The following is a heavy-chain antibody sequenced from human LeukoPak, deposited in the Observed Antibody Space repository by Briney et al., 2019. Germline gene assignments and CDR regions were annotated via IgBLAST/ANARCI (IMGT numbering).Heavy chain of an antibody. J-gene: IGHJ4*02. D-gene: IGHD4-23*01. CDR1: GGSISSYY. V-gene: IGHV4-59*12. CDR2: IYYSGST. CDR3: AKEGNDYGANSIDY. Sequence: PSETLSLTCTVSGGSISSYYWSWIRQPPGKGLEWIGYIYYSGSTNYNPSLRSRVTISVDTSKNQFSLKLSSVTAADTAVYYCAKEGNDYGANSIDYWGQGTLVTVSS.